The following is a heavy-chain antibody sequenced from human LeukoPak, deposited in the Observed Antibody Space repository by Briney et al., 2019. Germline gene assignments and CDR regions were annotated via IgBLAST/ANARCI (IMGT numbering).Heavy chain of an antibody. V-gene: IGHV3-23*01. CDR1: GFTFSSFA. D-gene: IGHD1-26*01. J-gene: IGHJ4*02. CDR2: ICGSGGGT. Sequence: GGSLRLSCAACGFTFSSFAMSWVRQAPEKGLEWVSTICGSGGGTYYADSVKGRFTIYRDDSKNTLYLQMNSLRADDTAVYYCAKDLGRYRNNFFDSWGQGNLVTVSS. CDR3: AKDLGRYRNNFFDS.